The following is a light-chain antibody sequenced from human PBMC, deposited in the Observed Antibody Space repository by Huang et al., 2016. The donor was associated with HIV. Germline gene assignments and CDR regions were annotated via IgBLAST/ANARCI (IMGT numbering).Light chain of an antibody. Sequence: DIQMTQSPSSLSASVGDRVTITCRASQGIANYLAWYQQKHGKVPKLLIYAASTFQSGVPSRVSGSGSGTDVTLTISSLQPEDVATYYCQKYHSAPFTFGPGTKVDIK. V-gene: IGKV1-27*01. J-gene: IGKJ3*01. CDR3: QKYHSAPFT. CDR2: AAS. CDR1: QGIANY.